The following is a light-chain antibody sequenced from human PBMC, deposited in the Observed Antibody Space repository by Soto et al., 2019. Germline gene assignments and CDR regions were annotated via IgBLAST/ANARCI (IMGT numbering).Light chain of an antibody. J-gene: IGKJ4*01. V-gene: IGKV3D-20*02. CDR2: GAS. CDR1: QTISNTY. Sequence: EIVLTQSPGTLSLSPGEGATLSCRASQTISNTYLAWYQQKPGQAPRLLIYGASSRATGIPDRFSGSGSGTDFTLTISGLEPEDFAVYYCQQRSNWPPVLTFGGGTKVEIK. CDR3: QQRSNWPPVLT.